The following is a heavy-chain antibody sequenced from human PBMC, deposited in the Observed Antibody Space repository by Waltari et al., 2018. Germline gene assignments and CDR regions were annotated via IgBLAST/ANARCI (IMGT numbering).Heavy chain of an antibody. CDR2: IYYSGST. D-gene: IGHD3-22*01. CDR3: ARVGSMIVVDVAFDI. J-gene: IGHJ3*02. Sequence: QVQLQESGPGLVKPSETLSLTCTVSGGSLSSYYWSCIRQPPGKGLEWIGYIYYSGSTNYNPSLKSRVTISVDTSKNQFSLKLSSVTAADTAVYYCARVGSMIVVDVAFDIWGQGTMVTVSS. V-gene: IGHV4-59*01. CDR1: GGSLSSYY.